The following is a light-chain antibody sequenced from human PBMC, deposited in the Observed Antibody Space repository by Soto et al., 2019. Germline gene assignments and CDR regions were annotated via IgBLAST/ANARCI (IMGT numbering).Light chain of an antibody. CDR3: SSYTRSTTRV. Sequence: QSALTQPASVSGSPGQSITISCTGTSSDVGGYNYVSWYQQHPGKAPKLIIYEVTNRPSGVSNRFSGSKSANTASLTISGLQAEDEADYYCSSYTRSTTRVFGTGTK. V-gene: IGLV2-14*01. J-gene: IGLJ1*01. CDR1: SSDVGGYNY. CDR2: EVT.